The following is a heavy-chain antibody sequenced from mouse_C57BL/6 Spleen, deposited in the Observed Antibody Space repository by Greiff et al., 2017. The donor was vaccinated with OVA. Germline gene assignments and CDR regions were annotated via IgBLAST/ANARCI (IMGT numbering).Heavy chain of an antibody. D-gene: IGHD2-4*01. CDR1: GYTFTSYW. V-gene: IGHV1-53*01. J-gene: IGHJ3*01. CDR2: INPSNGGT. CDR3: ARVKGSYDYEWFAY. Sequence: QVQLQQPGTELVKPGDSVKLSCKASGYTFTSYWMHWVKQRPGQGLEWIGNINPSNGGTNYNEKFKSKATLTVDKSSSTAYMQLSSLTSEDSAVYYCARVKGSYDYEWFAYWGQGTLVTVSA.